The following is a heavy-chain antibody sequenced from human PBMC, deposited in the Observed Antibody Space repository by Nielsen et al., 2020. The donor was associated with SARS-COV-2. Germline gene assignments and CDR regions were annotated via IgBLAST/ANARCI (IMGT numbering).Heavy chain of an antibody. CDR3: ARDLGGSSGWGDYYYYGMDV. V-gene: IGHV3-53*01. J-gene: IGHJ6*02. Sequence: WIRQPPGKGLQWVSLIYSDGSTKYADSVKGRFTISRDNSRNTLYLQMNSLRAEDTAVYYCARDLGGSSGWGDYYYYGMDVWGQGTTVTVSS. CDR2: IYSDGST. D-gene: IGHD6-19*01.